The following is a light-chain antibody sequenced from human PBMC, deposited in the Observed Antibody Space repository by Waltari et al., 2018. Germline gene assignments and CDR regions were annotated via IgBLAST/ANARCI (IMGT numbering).Light chain of an antibody. J-gene: IGLJ7*01. CDR3: QVWDVESDHVF. V-gene: IGLV3-21*01. Sequence: SYGLPQPPPVPVSPGQTARIPCGGDNFRSEDVNWYQQKPPQAPLLVIYTNSARPSGIPDRFSGSRSGNTATLIIGGVEAGDEAEYYCQVWDVESDHVFFGGGTRLTVL. CDR1: NFRSED. CDR2: TNS.